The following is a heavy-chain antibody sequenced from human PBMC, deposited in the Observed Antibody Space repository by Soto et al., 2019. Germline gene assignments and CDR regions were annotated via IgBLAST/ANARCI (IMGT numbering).Heavy chain of an antibody. CDR2: INHSGST. J-gene: IGHJ6*03. D-gene: IGHD3-3*01. Sequence: SETLSLTCAVYGGSFSGYYWSWIRQPPGKGLECIGEINHSGSTNYNPSLKSRVTISVDTSKNQFSLKLSSVTAADTAVYYCARGKAYYDFWSGDKYYYYMDVWVKGTTVTVS. V-gene: IGHV4-34*01. CDR3: ARGKAYYDFWSGDKYYYYMDV. CDR1: GGSFSGYY.